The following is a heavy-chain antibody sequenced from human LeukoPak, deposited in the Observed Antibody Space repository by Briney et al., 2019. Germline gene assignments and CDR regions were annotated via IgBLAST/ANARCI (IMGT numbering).Heavy chain of an antibody. CDR2: IYYSGST. J-gene: IGHJ4*02. Sequence: PSETLSLTCTVSGGSISSGGYYWSWIRQHPGKGLEWIRYIYYSGSTYYNPSLKSRVTISVDTSKNQFSLKLSSVTAADTAVYYCARAEQWLVLDYWGQGTLVTVSS. V-gene: IGHV4-31*03. CDR3: ARAEQWLVLDY. CDR1: GGSISSGGYY. D-gene: IGHD6-19*01.